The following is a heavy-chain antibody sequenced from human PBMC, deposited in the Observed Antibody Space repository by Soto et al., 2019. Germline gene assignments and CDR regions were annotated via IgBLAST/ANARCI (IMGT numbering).Heavy chain of an antibody. CDR1: GGSISSYY. D-gene: IGHD2-15*01. V-gene: IGHV4-59*01. CDR3: ARDQVVVAATSYYYYGMDV. Sequence: SETLSLTCTVSGGSISSYYWSWIRQPPGKGLEWIGYIYYSGSTNYNPSLKSRVTISVDTSKNQFSLKLSSVTAADTAVYYCARDQVVVAATSYYYYGMDVWGQGXTVTVSS. J-gene: IGHJ6*02. CDR2: IYYSGST.